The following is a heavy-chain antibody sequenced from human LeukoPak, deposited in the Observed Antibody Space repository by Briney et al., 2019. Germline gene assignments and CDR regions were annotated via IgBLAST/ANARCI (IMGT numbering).Heavy chain of an antibody. CDR1: GYTFTGYY. CDR3: ARGYSSSWYVPYGMDV. Sequence: ASVKVSCKASGYTFTGYYMHWVRQAPGQGLEWMGWIIPNSGGTNYAQKFQGRVTMTRDTSISTAYMELSRLRSDDTAVYYCARGYSSSWYVPYGMDVWGQGTTVTVSS. V-gene: IGHV1-2*02. D-gene: IGHD6-13*01. CDR2: IIPNSGGT. J-gene: IGHJ6*02.